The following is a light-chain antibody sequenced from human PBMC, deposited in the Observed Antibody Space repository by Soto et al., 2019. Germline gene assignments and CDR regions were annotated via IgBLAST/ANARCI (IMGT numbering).Light chain of an antibody. CDR2: EVN. Sequence: QSALTQPASVSGSLGQSITISCTGASSDVGGYDYVSWYQQHPGKAPKLMIYEVNNRPSGVSNRFSGSKSANTASLTISGLQADDEADYYCSSFTSSSTQVFGGGTKVTVL. J-gene: IGLJ3*02. V-gene: IGLV2-14*01. CDR3: SSFTSSSTQV. CDR1: SSDVGGYDY.